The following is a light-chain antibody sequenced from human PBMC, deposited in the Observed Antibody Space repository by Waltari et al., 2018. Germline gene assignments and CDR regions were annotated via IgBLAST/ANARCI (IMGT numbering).Light chain of an antibody. V-gene: IGKV1-39*01. Sequence: DIQMTQSPSSLSASVGDTVTITCRASQSISTFLNWYQHKPGKVPKVLIYAASSLPSGVPSGFRGSGSGTEFTLTISSLQPEDFATYYCQQSSTTPRTFGQGTKLEIK. CDR3: QQSSTTPRT. CDR1: QSISTF. J-gene: IGKJ2*01. CDR2: AAS.